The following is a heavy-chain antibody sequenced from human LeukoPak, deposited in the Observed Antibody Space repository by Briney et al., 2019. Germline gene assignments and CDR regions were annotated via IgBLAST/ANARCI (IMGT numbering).Heavy chain of an antibody. J-gene: IGHJ6*03. CDR1: GFTFSNYA. Sequence: GGSLRLSCAASGFTFSNYAMSWVRQAPGKGLEWVSSISGSGGNTYYADSVKGRFTISRDNSKNTLYLQMNSLRAEDTAVYYCAKAPNPNYYYMDVWGKGTTVTVSS. CDR2: ISGSGGNT. V-gene: IGHV3-23*01. CDR3: AKAPNPNYYYMDV.